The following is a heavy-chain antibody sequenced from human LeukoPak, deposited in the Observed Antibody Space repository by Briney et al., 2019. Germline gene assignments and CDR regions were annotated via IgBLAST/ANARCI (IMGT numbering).Heavy chain of an antibody. CDR1: GFTFSSYA. J-gene: IGHJ4*02. Sequence: GRSLRLSCAASGFTFSSYAMHWVRQAPGKGLEWVAVISYDGSNKYYADSVKGRFTISRDNSKNTLYLQMNSLRAEDTAVYYCARDPAVAGPGDYWGQGTPVTVSS. D-gene: IGHD6-19*01. CDR2: ISYDGSNK. CDR3: ARDPAVAGPGDY. V-gene: IGHV3-30*04.